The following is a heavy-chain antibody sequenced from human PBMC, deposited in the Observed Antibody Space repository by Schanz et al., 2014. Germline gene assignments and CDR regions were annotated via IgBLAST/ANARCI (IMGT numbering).Heavy chain of an antibody. D-gene: IGHD3-9*01. CDR2: TNGDGTNA. Sequence: EVQLVESGGGFVQPGGSLGLSCVVSGFTVSSDHMSWVRQAPGKGLEWVSCTNGDGTNAKYADSVKGRFTISRDNAKKTLSLQMISLRAEDTALYYCARDSGPYYDKSMDVWGQGTTVTVSS. CDR1: GFTVSSDH. CDR3: ARDSGPYYDKSMDV. J-gene: IGHJ6*02. V-gene: IGHV3-74*01.